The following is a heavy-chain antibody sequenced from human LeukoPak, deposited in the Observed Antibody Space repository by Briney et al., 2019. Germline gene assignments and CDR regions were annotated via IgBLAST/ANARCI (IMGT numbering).Heavy chain of an antibody. CDR2: IYYSGST. CDR1: GGSISSYY. D-gene: IGHD6-19*01. CDR3: ARTSSGWYEVDY. Sequence: SESLSLTCTVSGGSISSYYWSWIRQPPGKGLKWIGYIYYSGSTNYNPSLKSRVTISVDTSKNQFSLKLSSVTAADTAVYYCARTSSGWYEVDYWGQGTLVTVSS. V-gene: IGHV4-59*01. J-gene: IGHJ4*02.